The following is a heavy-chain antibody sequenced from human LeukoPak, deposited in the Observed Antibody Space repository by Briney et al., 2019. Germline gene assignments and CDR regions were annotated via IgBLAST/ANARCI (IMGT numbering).Heavy chain of an antibody. J-gene: IGHJ5*02. CDR3: ARHIPSWFDP. V-gene: IGHV4-4*09. Sequence: SETLSLTCTVSGGSISSYYWSWIRQPPGKGQGWIGYIYTSGSTNYNPSLKSRVTISVDTSKNQFSLKLSSVTAADTAVYYCARHIPSWFDPWGQGTLVTVSS. D-gene: IGHD2-21*01. CDR2: IYTSGST. CDR1: GGSISSYY.